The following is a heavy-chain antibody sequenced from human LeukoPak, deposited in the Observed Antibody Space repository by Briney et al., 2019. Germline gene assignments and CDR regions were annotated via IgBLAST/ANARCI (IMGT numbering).Heavy chain of an antibody. V-gene: IGHV4-39*07. CDR2: IYYSGST. Sequence: SETLSLTCSVSAGSISSSNYYWGWIRQPPGKGLEWIGSIYYSGSTYYNPSLKSRVTISVDTSKNQFSLKLSSVTAADTAVYYCASYLGGCVGYWGQGTLVTVSS. J-gene: IGHJ4*02. D-gene: IGHD7-27*01. CDR3: ASYLGGCVGY. CDR1: AGSISSSNYY.